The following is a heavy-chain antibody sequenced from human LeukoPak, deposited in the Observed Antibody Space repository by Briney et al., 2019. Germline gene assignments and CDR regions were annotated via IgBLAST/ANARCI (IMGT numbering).Heavy chain of an antibody. Sequence: GGSLRLSCAASGFTFSSYAMHWVRQAPGKGLEWVAVISYDGSNKYYADSVKGRFTISRDNSKNTLYLQMNSLRAEDTAVYYCALLSAAAGTGDWGQGTLVTVSS. CDR1: GFTFSSYA. J-gene: IGHJ4*02. CDR2: ISYDGSNK. CDR3: ALLSAAAGTGD. D-gene: IGHD6-13*01. V-gene: IGHV3-30*04.